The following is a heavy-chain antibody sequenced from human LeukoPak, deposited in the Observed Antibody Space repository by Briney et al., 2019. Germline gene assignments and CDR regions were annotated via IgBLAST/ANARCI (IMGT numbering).Heavy chain of an antibody. Sequence: SQTLSLTCTVSGGTISSGSYYWSWIRQPAGKGLEWIGRIYTSGSTNYNPSLKSRVTISVDTSKNQFSLKLSSVTAADTAVYYCARDTTASSLDYWGQGTLVTVSS. CDR2: IYTSGST. CDR3: ARDTTASSLDY. D-gene: IGHD2/OR15-2a*01. J-gene: IGHJ4*02. CDR1: GGTISSGSYY. V-gene: IGHV4-61*02.